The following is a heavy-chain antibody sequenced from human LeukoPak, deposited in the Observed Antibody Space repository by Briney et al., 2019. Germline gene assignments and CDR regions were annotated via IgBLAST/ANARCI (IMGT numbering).Heavy chain of an antibody. V-gene: IGHV3-23*01. D-gene: IGHD3-22*01. CDR1: GFTFSSYA. CDR3: AKDGPPPAYDSSGYSGYFDL. CDR2: ISSSDDRK. Sequence: GGSLRLSCAASGFTFSSYAMSWVRQAPGKGLEWVSTISSSDDRKYYADSVKGRFTISRDNSKNTLFLQMDSLRAEDTAVYYCAKDGPPPAYDSSGYSGYFDLWGRGTLVTVSS. J-gene: IGHJ2*01.